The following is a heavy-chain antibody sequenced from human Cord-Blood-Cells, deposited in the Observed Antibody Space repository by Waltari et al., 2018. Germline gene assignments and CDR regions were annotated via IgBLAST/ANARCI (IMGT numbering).Heavy chain of an antibody. V-gene: IGHV4-4*07. CDR3: ARWIVGATTGGFDY. J-gene: IGHJ4*02. D-gene: IGHD1-26*01. CDR2: IYTSGST. CDR1: GGAISRYY. Sequence: QVQLQESGPGLVKPSETLSLTCTVSGGAISRYYRRWIRQPAGQGLEWIGRIYTSGSTNYNPSLKSRVTMSVDTSKNQFSLKLSSVTAADTAVYYCARWIVGATTGGFDYWGQGTLVTVSS.